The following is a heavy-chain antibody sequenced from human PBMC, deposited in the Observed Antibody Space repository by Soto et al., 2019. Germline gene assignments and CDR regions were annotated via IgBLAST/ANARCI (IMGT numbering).Heavy chain of an antibody. J-gene: IGHJ4*02. Sequence: GGSLRLSCAASGFTFTNYAFSWLRQAPGKGLEWVSAISANGDTTYYADSVKGRFTISRDNSKNSLYLQMNSLRAEDTAVYYCAKHRPMSSNLYIWGQGTLVTVS. CDR3: AKHRPMSSNLYI. D-gene: IGHD3-16*01. CDR1: GFTFTNYA. CDR2: ISANGDTT. V-gene: IGHV3-23*01.